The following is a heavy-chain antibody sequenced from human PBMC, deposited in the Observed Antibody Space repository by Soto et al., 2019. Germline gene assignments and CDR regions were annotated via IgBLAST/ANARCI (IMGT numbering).Heavy chain of an antibody. Sequence: GGSLRLSCAASGFTFSSYSMNWVRQAPGKGLEWVSSISSSSSYIYYAVSVKGRFTISRDNAKNSLYLQMNSLRAEDTAVYYCARVSEYYDILTFYAVPYYHYRMDVWGQGTKVTVSS. CDR2: ISSSSSYI. V-gene: IGHV3-21*01. CDR1: GFTFSSYS. D-gene: IGHD3-9*01. J-gene: IGHJ6*02. CDR3: ARVSEYYDILTFYAVPYYHYRMDV.